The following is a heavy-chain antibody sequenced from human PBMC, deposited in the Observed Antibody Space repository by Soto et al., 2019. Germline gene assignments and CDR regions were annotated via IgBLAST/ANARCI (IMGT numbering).Heavy chain of an antibody. J-gene: IGHJ4*02. V-gene: IGHV4-59*01. CDR3: ASTRGNYFHY. Sequence: QVQLQESGPGLVKPSETLSLTCTVSGGSFSSYYWSWIRQPPGKGLDWIGYIYYSGSTNYNPSLKSLVAMSVHTSQNQSSLKLSSVTAADTAVYYCASTRGNYFHYWGQGTLVSVSS. CDR2: IYYSGST. CDR1: GGSFSSYY.